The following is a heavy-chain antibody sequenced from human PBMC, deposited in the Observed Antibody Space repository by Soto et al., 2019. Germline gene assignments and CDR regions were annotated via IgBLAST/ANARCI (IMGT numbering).Heavy chain of an antibody. Sequence: GGSLRLSCAASGFTFSSHSMNCVRQAPGKGLEWVSSISSSSSYIYYADSVKGRFTISRDNAKNSLYLQMNSLRAEDTAVYYCARAQLELRPYSYYYMDVWGKGTTVTVSS. V-gene: IGHV3-21*01. J-gene: IGHJ6*03. CDR1: GFTFSSHS. D-gene: IGHD1-7*01. CDR2: ISSSSSYI. CDR3: ARAQLELRPYSYYYMDV.